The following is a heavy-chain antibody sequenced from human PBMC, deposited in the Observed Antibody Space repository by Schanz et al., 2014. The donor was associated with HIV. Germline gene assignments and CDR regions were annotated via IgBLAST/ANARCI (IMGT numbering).Heavy chain of an antibody. V-gene: IGHV3-53*01. Sequence: EVQLVESGGCLIQRGGSLRLSCAASGFAVSSNFLNWVRQTPGKGLEWVSFTSSDGTTYYADSVKGRFTISRDISRNTIYLQMNGLRGEDTAVYYCRAWLLGDHMDVWGQGTTVAVSS. D-gene: IGHD3-22*01. CDR3: RAWLLGDHMDV. J-gene: IGHJ6*02. CDR2: TSSDGTT. CDR1: GFAVSSNF.